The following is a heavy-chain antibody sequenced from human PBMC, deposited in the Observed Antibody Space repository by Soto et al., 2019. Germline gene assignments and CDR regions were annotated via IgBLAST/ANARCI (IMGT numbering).Heavy chain of an antibody. CDR2: IYWDDDK. V-gene: IGHV2-5*02. J-gene: IGHJ4*01. Sequence: QITLKESGPPLVRPPQPLTLTCTFSGFSLTRGVGVGWIRQPPGKALEWLALIYWDDDKRYSPSLKNRLTITTETSKSHVDFTMTNVGPVDTSTYLCAHIVPEIVTVGGHGGFSYWGHGTLVTVSS. D-gene: IGHD5-12*01. CDR1: GFSLTRGVG. CDR3: AHIVPEIVTVGGHGGFSY.